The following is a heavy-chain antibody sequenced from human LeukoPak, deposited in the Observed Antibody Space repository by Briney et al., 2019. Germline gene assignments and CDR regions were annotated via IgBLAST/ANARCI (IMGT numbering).Heavy chain of an antibody. J-gene: IGHJ4*02. CDR2: IIPIFGTA. CDR3: ARVYYDSSGYYYSLDY. V-gene: IGHV1-69*13. D-gene: IGHD3-22*01. Sequence: SVKVSCKASGGTFSSYAISWVRQAPGQGLEWMGGIIPIFGTANYAQKFQGRVTITADESTSTAYMELSSLRSEDTAVYYCARVYYDSSGYYYSLDYWGQGTLVTVSS. CDR1: GGTFSSYA.